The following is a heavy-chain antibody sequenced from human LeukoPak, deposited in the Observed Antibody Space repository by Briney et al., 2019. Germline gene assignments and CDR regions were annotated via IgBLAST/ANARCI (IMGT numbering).Heavy chain of an antibody. CDR3: AREPTMAAAATGRALTGGFDY. CDR1: GFTFSSYA. Sequence: GGSLRLSCAASGFTFSSYAMHWVRQAPGKGLEWVAVISYDGSNKYYADSVKGRFTISRDNSKNTLYLQMNSLRAEDTAVYYCAREPTMAAAATGRALTGGFDYWGQGTLVTVSS. V-gene: IGHV3-30*04. J-gene: IGHJ4*02. CDR2: ISYDGSNK. D-gene: IGHD6-13*01.